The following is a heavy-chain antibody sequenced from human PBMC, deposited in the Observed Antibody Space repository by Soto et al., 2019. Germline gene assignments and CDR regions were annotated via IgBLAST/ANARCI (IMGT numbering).Heavy chain of an antibody. CDR3: TTGVPYCSGGSCYSYDAFDI. Sequence: PGGSLRLSCAASGFTFSNAWMSWVRQAPGKGLEWVGRIKSKTDGGTTDYAAPVKGRFTISRDDSKNTLYLQMNSLKTEETAVYYCTTGVPYCSGGSCYSYDAFDIWGQGTMVTVSS. D-gene: IGHD2-15*01. CDR2: IKSKTDGGTT. CDR1: GFTFSNAW. J-gene: IGHJ3*02. V-gene: IGHV3-15*01.